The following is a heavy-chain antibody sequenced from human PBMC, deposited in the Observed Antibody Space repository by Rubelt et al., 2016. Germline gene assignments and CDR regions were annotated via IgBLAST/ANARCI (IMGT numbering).Heavy chain of an antibody. V-gene: IGHV1-18*01. J-gene: IGHJ4*02. CDR3: ARDVGGNSVLYYFDY. Sequence: QVQLVQSGTEVKKPGASVKVSCKASGYTFTSYGISWVRQAPGQGLEWMGWISAYNGNTNYAQKLQGRVTMTTDTSTSTAYMELRSLGSDDTAVYYCARDVGGNSVLYYFDYWGQGTLVTVSS. CDR2: ISAYNGNT. D-gene: IGHD4-23*01. CDR1: GYTFTSYG.